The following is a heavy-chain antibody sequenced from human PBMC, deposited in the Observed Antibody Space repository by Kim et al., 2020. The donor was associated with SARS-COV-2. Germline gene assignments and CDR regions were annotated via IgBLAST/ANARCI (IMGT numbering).Heavy chain of an antibody. CDR1: GFTFSSYG. CDR2: ISYDGSNK. D-gene: IGHD1-1*01. J-gene: IGHJ5*02. V-gene: IGHV3-30*18. CDR3: AKVYQRVWFDP. Sequence: RGSLRLSCAASGFTFSSYGMHWVRQAPGKGLEWVAVISYDGSNKYYADSVKGRFTISRDNSKNTLYLQMNSLRAEDTAVYYCAKVYQRVWFDPWGQGTL.